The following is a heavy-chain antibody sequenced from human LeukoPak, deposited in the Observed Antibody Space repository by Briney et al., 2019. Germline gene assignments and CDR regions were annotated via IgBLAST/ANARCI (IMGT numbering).Heavy chain of an antibody. D-gene: IGHD2-15*01. J-gene: IGHJ5*02. V-gene: IGHV4-59*01. Sequence: SETLSLTCTVSGGSISGYYWSWIRQPPGKGLQWIGYIYYSGSTNYNPSLKSRVTISVDTSKKQFSLKLSSVTAADTAVYYCARDRGFCSGGSCYRWFDPWGQGTLVTVSS. CDR3: ARDRGFCSGGSCYRWFDP. CDR2: IYYSGST. CDR1: GGSISGYY.